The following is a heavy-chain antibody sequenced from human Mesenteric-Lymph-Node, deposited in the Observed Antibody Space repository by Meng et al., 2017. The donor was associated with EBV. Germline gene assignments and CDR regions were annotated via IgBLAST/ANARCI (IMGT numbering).Heavy chain of an antibody. V-gene: IGHV4-61*03. CDR2: ISSGGST. Sequence: QGQLRESDPGLLKPSGPLSLTCTVARASVSSGDYYWSWIRQPPGKGLEWIGYISSGGSTNYSPSLMSRVTISIDTSKNHFSLELTSVTAADTAVYYCARVTEYGDHYGAGWFGPWGLGTLVTVSS. CDR1: RASVSSGDYY. D-gene: IGHD4-17*01. CDR3: ARVTEYGDHYGAGWFGP. J-gene: IGHJ5*02.